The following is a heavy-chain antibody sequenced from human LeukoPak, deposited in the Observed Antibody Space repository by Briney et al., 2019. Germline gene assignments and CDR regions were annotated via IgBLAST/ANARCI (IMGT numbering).Heavy chain of an antibody. J-gene: IGHJ6*02. V-gene: IGHV1-2*06. Sequence: ASVKVSCKASGYTFTGYYMHWVRQAPGQGLEWMGRINPNSGGTNYAQKFQGRVTMTRDTSISTAYMELSRLRSDDTAVYYCAREKVRQSSMDVWGQGTTVTVS. CDR2: INPNSGGT. CDR3: AREKVRQSSMDV. CDR1: GYTFTGYY. D-gene: IGHD2-2*01.